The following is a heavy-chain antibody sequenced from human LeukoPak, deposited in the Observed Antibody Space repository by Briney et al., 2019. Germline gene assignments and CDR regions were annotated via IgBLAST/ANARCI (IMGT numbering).Heavy chain of an antibody. CDR1: GLSFSSYG. CDR2: IQYDGSNK. D-gene: IGHD3/OR15-3a*01. J-gene: IGHJ4*02. Sequence: PGGSLRLSCAASGLSFSSYGMHWVRQAPGKGLEWVAFIQYDGSNKFYADSVKGRFTISRDNSKNTLYLQMNSLRAEDTAVYYCAKDAGPYHMGLYYFDYWGQGTLVTVSS. CDR3: AKDAGPYHMGLYYFDY. V-gene: IGHV3-30*02.